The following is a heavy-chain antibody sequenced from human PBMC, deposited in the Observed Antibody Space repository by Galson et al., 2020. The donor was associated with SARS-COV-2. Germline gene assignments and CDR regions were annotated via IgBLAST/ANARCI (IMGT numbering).Heavy chain of an antibody. CDR2: INHSGST. J-gene: IGHJ5*02. Sequence: SETLSLTCAVYGGSFSGYYWSWIRQPPGKGLEWIGEINHSGSTNYNPSLKSRVTISVDTSKNQFSLKLSSVTAADTAVYYCARGRVVTIFGVVIRHNWFDPWGQGTLVTVSS. D-gene: IGHD3-3*01. CDR3: ARGRVVTIFGVVIRHNWFDP. V-gene: IGHV4-34*01. CDR1: GGSFSGYY.